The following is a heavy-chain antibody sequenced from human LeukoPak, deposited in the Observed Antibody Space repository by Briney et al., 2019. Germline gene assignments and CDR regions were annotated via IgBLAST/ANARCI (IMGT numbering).Heavy chain of an antibody. CDR1: GFTFSSYG. CDR3: ARDFDY. J-gene: IGHJ4*02. V-gene: IGHV3-30*03. CDR2: ISYDGSNK. Sequence: GRSLRLSCAASGFTFSSYGMHWVRQAPGKGLEWVAVISYDGSNKYYADSVKSRFTISRDNSKNTLYLQMNSLRAEDTAVYYCARDFDYWGQGTLVTVSS.